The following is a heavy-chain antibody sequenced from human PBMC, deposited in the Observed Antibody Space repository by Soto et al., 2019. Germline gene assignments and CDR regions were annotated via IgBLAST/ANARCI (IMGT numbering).Heavy chain of an antibody. CDR1: GFSFGKYA. V-gene: IGHV3-30*19. CDR3: ARDLRSGSPFADY. Sequence: GGSLRLSCAASGFSFGKYAMHWVRQAPGKGLEWVSVISYNGSNKYYADSVKGRFTISRDNSKNTLYLQMNSLRAEDTAVYYCARDLRSGSPFADYWGQGTLVTVS. CDR2: ISYNGSNK. J-gene: IGHJ4*02. D-gene: IGHD1-26*01.